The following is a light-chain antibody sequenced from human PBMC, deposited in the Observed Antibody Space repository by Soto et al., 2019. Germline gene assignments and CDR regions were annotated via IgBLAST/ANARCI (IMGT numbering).Light chain of an antibody. CDR2: ATS. V-gene: IGKV1-39*01. CDR1: QTVSTY. J-gene: IGKJ1*01. Sequence: DTQMTQSPSSLSASVGDRISITCRASQTVSTYLNWYQQKAGQAPTLLISATSTSQSGVPSRFSGSGSGTEFTLTITSLQPEDFATYYCQQTYTTPRTFGQGTKVAFK. CDR3: QQTYTTPRT.